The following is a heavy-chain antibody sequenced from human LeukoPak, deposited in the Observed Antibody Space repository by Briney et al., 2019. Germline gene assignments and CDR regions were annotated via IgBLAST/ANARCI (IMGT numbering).Heavy chain of an antibody. CDR2: IYYSGST. J-gene: IGHJ4*02. CDR1: GGSISSYY. V-gene: IGHV4-59*01. Sequence: SETLSLTCTVSGGSISSYYWSWIRQPPGKGLEWIGYIYYSGSTNYNPSLKSRVTISVDTSKNQFSLKLSSVTAADTAVYYCASNGGATTGAFDYWGQGTLVTVSS. CDR3: ASNGGATTGAFDY. D-gene: IGHD1-26*01.